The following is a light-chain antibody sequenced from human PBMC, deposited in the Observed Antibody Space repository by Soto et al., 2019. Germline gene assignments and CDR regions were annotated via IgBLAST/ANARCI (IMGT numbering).Light chain of an antibody. CDR3: QQYNNWPPGT. CDR2: GAS. V-gene: IGKV3-15*01. Sequence: EIVMTQSPATLSVSPGERATLSCRASQSVSSNLAWYQQKPGQAPRLLIYGASTRATGIPARFSGSGSGTEFNLTISSLQSEDFAVYDCQQYNNWPPGTFGQGTKVEIK. J-gene: IGKJ1*01. CDR1: QSVSSN.